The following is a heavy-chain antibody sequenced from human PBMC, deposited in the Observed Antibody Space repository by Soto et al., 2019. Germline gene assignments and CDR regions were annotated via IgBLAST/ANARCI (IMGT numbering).Heavy chain of an antibody. CDR2: MSGSGDTT. V-gene: IGHV3-23*01. CDR3: ATPGSPYGSGTYYNVDY. CDR1: GFTFSNYA. J-gene: IGHJ4*02. Sequence: GSLRLSCAASGFTFSNYAMSWVRQAPGKGLEWVSTMSGSGDTTYYADSVKGRFTISRDNSKNTLYLQMKSLRPEDTAVYYCATPGSPYGSGTYYNVDYWGQGTLVTVSS. D-gene: IGHD3-10*01.